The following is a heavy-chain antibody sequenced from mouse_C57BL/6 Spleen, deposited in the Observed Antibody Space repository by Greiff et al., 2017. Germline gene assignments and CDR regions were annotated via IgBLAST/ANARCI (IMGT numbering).Heavy chain of an antibody. CDR2: IYPSDSET. D-gene: IGHD3-1*01. CDR1: GYTFTSYW. CDR3: ARSALEGY. V-gene: IGHV1-61*01. Sequence: QVQLQQPGAELVRPRSSVKLSCKASGYTFTSYWMDWVKQRPGQGLEWIGNIYPSDSETHYNQKFKDKATLTVDKSSSTAYMQLSSLTSEDSAVYYCARSALEGYWGQGTTLTVSS. J-gene: IGHJ2*01.